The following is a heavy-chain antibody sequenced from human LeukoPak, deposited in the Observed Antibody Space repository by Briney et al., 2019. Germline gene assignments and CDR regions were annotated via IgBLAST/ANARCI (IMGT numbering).Heavy chain of an antibody. D-gene: IGHD7-27*01. V-gene: IGHV3-48*03. Sequence: AGGSLRLSCAASGFTFSSYEMNWVRQAPGKGLEWISHISGHGDTIYYADSVKGRFTISRDNAKNSLYPQMNSLRAEDTAVYYCTRSNWGPEYWGQGTLVTVSS. CDR2: ISGHGDTI. CDR3: TRSNWGPEY. CDR1: GFTFSSYE. J-gene: IGHJ4*02.